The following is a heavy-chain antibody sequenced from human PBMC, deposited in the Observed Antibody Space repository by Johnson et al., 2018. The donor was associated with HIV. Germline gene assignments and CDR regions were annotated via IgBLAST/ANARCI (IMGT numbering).Heavy chain of an antibody. D-gene: IGHD3-22*01. Sequence: QVQLVESGGGVVQPGRSLRLSCAASGFTFSSYGMHWVRQAPGKGLEWVAVIWYDGSNKYYADSVKGRFTISRDNSKNTLYLQMNSLTAEDTAVYYCATFYYDNRDYYELASFLTDASDIW. CDR1: GFTFSSYG. V-gene: IGHV3-33*01. J-gene: IGHJ3*02. CDR2: IWYDGSNK. CDR3: ATFYYDNRDYYELASFLTDASDI.